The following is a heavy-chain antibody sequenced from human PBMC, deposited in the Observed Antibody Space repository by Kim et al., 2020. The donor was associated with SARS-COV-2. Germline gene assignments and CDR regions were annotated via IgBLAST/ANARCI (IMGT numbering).Heavy chain of an antibody. J-gene: IGHJ5*02. Sequence: SETLSLTCAVYGGSFSGYYWSWIRQPPGKGLEWIGEINHSGSTNYNPSLKSRVTISVDTSKNQFSLKLSSVTAADTAVYYCARSPPGSSSLGLWFDPWGQGTLVTVSS. D-gene: IGHD6-6*01. V-gene: IGHV4-34*01. CDR3: ARSPPGSSSLGLWFDP. CDR2: INHSGST. CDR1: GGSFSGYY.